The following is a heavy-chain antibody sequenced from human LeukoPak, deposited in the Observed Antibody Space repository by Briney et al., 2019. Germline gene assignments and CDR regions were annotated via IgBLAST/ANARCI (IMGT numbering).Heavy chain of an antibody. CDR3: AKGHTFGMI. CDR1: GFIFSDFY. V-gene: IGHV3-11*01. D-gene: IGHD3-3*01. CDR2: ISMSGTTM. J-gene: IGHJ4*02. Sequence: GGSLRLSCAASGFIFSDFYMSWLRQTPGKGLGWVAHISMSGTTMEYADSVKGRFTISRDNAKDSLYLQMNSLGAEDTAVYYCAKGHTFGMIWGQGTLVTVSS.